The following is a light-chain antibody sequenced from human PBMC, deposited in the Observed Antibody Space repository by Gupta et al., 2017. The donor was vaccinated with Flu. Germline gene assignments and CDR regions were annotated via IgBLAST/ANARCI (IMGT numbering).Light chain of an antibody. CDR2: GGF. J-gene: IGKJ2*01. Sequence: TPGEPASISGLSRQRLLNSSGDIYWDWYRQKPGQSPKLRIEGGFNRASGVPDRVRCSGSGTEWTLTISSVEPEDVGVEYCMQELRTHSYTFGRGTKLEIK. V-gene: IGKV2-28*01. CDR1: QRLLNSSGDIY. CDR3: MQELRTHSYT.